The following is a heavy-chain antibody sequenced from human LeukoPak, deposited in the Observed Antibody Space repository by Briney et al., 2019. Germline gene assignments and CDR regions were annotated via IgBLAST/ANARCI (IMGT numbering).Heavy chain of an antibody. J-gene: IGHJ4*02. CDR1: GFTFSSYA. Sequence: PGGSLRLSCAASGFTFSSYAMHWVRQAPGKGLEWVAVISYDGSNKYYADSVKGRFTISRDNSKNTLYLQMNSLRAEDTAVYYCARVGKEGPTYYYDSSGYPFDYWGQRTLVTVSS. CDR3: ARVGKEGPTYYYDSSGYPFDY. D-gene: IGHD3-22*01. V-gene: IGHV3-30-3*01. CDR2: ISYDGSNK.